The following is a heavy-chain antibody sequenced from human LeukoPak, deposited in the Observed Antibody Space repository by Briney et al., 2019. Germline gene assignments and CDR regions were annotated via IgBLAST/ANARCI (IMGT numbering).Heavy chain of an antibody. Sequence: GGSLRLSCAASGFTFSSYAMSWVRQAPGKGLEWVSAISGSGGSTYYADSVKGRFTISRDNSKDTLYLQMNSLRAEDTAVYYCAKDFNDRLSAPYNWFDPWGQGTLVTVSS. D-gene: IGHD1-1*01. CDR2: ISGSGGST. V-gene: IGHV3-23*01. J-gene: IGHJ5*02. CDR1: GFTFSSYA. CDR3: AKDFNDRLSAPYNWFDP.